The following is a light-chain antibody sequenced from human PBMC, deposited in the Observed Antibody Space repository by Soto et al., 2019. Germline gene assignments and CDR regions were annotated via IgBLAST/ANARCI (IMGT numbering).Light chain of an antibody. V-gene: IGKV1-6*01. Sequence: AVQMTQSPSSPSASVGDRVTITCRASQAIRSDLGWYQMKPGKVPKLLIYAASNLQSGVPSRFIGRGYGTDFTLTISSLQLEDFATYYCLQDYNYPRTFGQGTKVEI. CDR2: AAS. CDR1: QAIRSD. J-gene: IGKJ1*01. CDR3: LQDYNYPRT.